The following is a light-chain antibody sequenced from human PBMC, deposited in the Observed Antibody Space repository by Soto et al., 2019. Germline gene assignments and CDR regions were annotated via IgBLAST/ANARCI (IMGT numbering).Light chain of an antibody. CDR1: QSVVRW. CDR2: DSS. J-gene: IGKJ4*01. V-gene: IGKV1-5*01. CDR3: QQYNSFLLT. Sequence: DIQMTQSPSTLSASVGDRATITCRASQSVVRWLAWYQQKPGKAPKLLISDSSSLQTGVPSRFSGSGSGTEFILTISSLQPDDFATYYCQQYNSFLLTFGGGTKVDIK.